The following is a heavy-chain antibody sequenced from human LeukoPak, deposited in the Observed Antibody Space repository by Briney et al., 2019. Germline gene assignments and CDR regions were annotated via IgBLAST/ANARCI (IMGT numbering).Heavy chain of an antibody. CDR2: IFYTGLT. CDR3: ARPNIRYCSGGACSNDGSDY. CDR1: GASIDTYY. Sequence: SETLSLTCNVSGASIDTYYWTRIRQPPGKGLEWIGYIFYTGLTNYNPSLKSRVTISVDTSKNQFSLKLSSVTAADTAVYYCARPNIRYCSGGACSNDGSDYWGQGTLVTVSS. D-gene: IGHD2-15*01. V-gene: IGHV4-59*12. J-gene: IGHJ4*02.